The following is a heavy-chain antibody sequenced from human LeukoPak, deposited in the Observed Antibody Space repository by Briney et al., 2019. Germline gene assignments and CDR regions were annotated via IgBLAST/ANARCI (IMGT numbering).Heavy chain of an antibody. V-gene: IGHV4-61*02. D-gene: IGHD2-2*01. CDR1: GGSISSGSYY. CDR2: IYTSGST. J-gene: IGHJ6*03. Sequence: KTSQTLSLTCTVSGGSISSGSYYWSWIRQPAGKGLEWIGRIYTSGSTNYNPSLKSRVTISVDTSKNQFSLKLSSVTAADTAVYYCARVVPAAETYYYYYMDVWGKGTTVTVSS. CDR3: ARVVPAAETYYYYYMDV.